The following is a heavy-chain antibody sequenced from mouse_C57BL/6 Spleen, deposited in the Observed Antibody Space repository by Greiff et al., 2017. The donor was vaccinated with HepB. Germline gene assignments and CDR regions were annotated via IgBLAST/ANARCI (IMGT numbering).Heavy chain of an antibody. D-gene: IGHD2-14*01. J-gene: IGHJ4*01. CDR1: GYTFTDYY. CDR2: INPNNGGT. CDR3: ARGGTTFPMDY. V-gene: IGHV1-26*01. Sequence: EVQLQQSGPELVKPGASVKISCKASGYTFTDYYMNWVKQSHGKSLEWIGDINPNNGGTSYNQKFKGKATLTVDKSSSTAYMELRSLTSEDSAVYYYARGGTTFPMDYWGQGTSVTVSS.